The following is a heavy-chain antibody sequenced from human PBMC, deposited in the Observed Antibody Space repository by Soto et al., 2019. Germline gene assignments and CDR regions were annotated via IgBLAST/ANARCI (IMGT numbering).Heavy chain of an antibody. Sequence: WGTLSLACTVSGVSGISLSYYWACIRQPPGKGLDLLVYIYYSLTTNYNPPLKSRITISVDTSGNQFSLKLSSVTAADTAVYFCARTYCTTKECHPHRIDVWG. J-gene: IGHJ6*02. CDR1: GVSGISLSYY. CDR2: IYYSLTT. V-gene: IGHV4-61*01. D-gene: IGHD1-1*01. CDR3: ARTYCTTKECHPHRIDV.